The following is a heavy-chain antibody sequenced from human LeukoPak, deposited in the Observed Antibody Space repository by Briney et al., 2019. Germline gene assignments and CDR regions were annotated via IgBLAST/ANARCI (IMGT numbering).Heavy chain of an antibody. V-gene: IGHV3-48*03. Sequence: GGSLRLSXAASGFTFSSYEMNWVRQAPGKGLEWVSYISSSGSIIYYADSVKGRFTISRDNAKNSLYLQMNSLRAEDTAVYYYARAVLGYCSGGSCDFDYWGQGTLVTVSS. D-gene: IGHD2-15*01. J-gene: IGHJ4*02. CDR1: GFTFSSYE. CDR3: ARAVLGYCSGGSCDFDY. CDR2: ISSSGSII.